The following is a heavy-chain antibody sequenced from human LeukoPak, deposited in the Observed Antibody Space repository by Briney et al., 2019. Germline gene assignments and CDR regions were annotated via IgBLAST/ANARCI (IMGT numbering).Heavy chain of an antibody. V-gene: IGHV1-18*01. CDR1: GYTFTSYG. Sequence: GASVKVSCEASGYTFTSYGISWVRQAPGQGLEWMGWISAYNGNTNYAQKLQGRVTMTTDTSTSTAYMELRSLRSDDTAVYYCARTRTYYYDSSDGMPGGYFDYWGQGTLVTVSS. CDR3: ARTRTYYYDSSDGMPGGYFDY. J-gene: IGHJ4*02. D-gene: IGHD3-22*01. CDR2: ISAYNGNT.